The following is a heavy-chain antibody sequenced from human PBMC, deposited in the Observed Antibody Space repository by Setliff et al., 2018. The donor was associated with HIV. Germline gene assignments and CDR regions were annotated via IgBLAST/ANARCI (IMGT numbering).Heavy chain of an antibody. CDR2: IHYSGST. CDR1: GGCIDRSNYY. CDR3: AHNEYSGSDWGYFDY. D-gene: IGHD5-12*01. J-gene: IGHJ4*02. Sequence: SETLSLTCSVSGGCIDRSNYYWGWIRQSPGKGLEWIGNIHYSGSTYYNPSLKSRLTITKDTSKNQVVLTMTNVDPVDTATYYCAHNEYSGSDWGYFDYWGQGTLVTVSS. V-gene: IGHV4-39*06.